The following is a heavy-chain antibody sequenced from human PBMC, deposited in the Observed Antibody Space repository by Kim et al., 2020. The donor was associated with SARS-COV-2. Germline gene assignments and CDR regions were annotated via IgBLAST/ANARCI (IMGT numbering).Heavy chain of an antibody. J-gene: IGHJ4*02. Sequence: ADSLKGPFTTTRDHAKNSLCLQMNSLRAEDTAVYSCARGSLVVVAATHYWGQGTLVTVSS. CDR3: ARGSLVVVAATHY. D-gene: IGHD2-15*01. V-gene: IGHV3-11*04.